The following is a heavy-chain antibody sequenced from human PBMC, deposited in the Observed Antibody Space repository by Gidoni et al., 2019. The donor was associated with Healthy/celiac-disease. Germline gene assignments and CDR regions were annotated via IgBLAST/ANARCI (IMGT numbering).Heavy chain of an antibody. Sequence: QLQLQESGPGLVKPSETLSLTCTVSGCSISSSRSYWGWIRQPPGKGLEWIGSIYYSGSTYYNPSLKSRVTISVDTSKNQFSLKLSSVTAADTAVYYCAGPLYGSGSYYNVIPFDYWGQGTLVTVSS. D-gene: IGHD3-10*01. V-gene: IGHV4-39*01. CDR3: AGPLYGSGSYYNVIPFDY. CDR2: IYYSGST. CDR1: GCSISSSRSY. J-gene: IGHJ4*02.